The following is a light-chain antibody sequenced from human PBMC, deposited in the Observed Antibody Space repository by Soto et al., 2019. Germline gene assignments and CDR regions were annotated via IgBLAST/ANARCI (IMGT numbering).Light chain of an antibody. CDR2: EVS. V-gene: IGLV2-14*01. J-gene: IGLJ3*02. CDR3: SSYPSGSTWV. CDR1: SSDVGAYNY. Sequence: QSALTQPASVSGSPGQSITISCTGTSSDVGAYNYVSWYQQHPGKAPKLMIYEVSNRPSGVSNRFPGSKSGNTASLTISGLQAEDEGDYYCSSYPSGSTWVFGGGTKLTVL.